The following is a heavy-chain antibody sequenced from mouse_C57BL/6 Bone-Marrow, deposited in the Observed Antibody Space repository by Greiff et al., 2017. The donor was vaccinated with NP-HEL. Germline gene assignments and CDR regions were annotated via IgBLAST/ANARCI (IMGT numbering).Heavy chain of an antibody. V-gene: IGHV1-81*01. Sequence: VQLQQSGAELARPGASVKLSCKASGYTFTSYGISWVKQRTGQGLEWIGEIYPRSGNTYYNEKFKGKATLTADKSSSTAYMELRSLTSEDSAVYFCARRSFYYDYDGYAMDYWGQGTSVTVSS. CDR3: ARRSFYYDYDGYAMDY. CDR1: GYTFTSYG. D-gene: IGHD2-4*01. J-gene: IGHJ4*01. CDR2: IYPRSGNT.